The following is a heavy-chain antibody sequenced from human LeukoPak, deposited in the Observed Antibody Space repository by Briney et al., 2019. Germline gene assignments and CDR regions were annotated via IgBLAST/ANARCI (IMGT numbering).Heavy chain of an antibody. D-gene: IGHD3-3*01. V-gene: IGHV3-48*01. J-gene: IGHJ5*02. CDR3: ARGTTLEWLSRNWFDP. CDR2: ISSSSSTI. Sequence: GGSLRLSCAASGFTFSSYSMNWVRQAPGKGLEWVSYISSSSSTIYYADSVKGRFTISRDNAKNSLYLQMNSLRAEDTAVYYCARGTTLEWLSRNWFDPWGQGTLVTVSS. CDR1: GFTFSSYS.